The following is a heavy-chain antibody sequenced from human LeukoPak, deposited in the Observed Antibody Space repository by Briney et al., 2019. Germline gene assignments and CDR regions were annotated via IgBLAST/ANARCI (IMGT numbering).Heavy chain of an antibody. Sequence: ASVKVSCKASGYTFTSYGISWVRQAPGQGLEWMGWISAYNGNTNYAQKLQGRVTMTTDTSTSTAYMELRSLRSDDTAVYYCARDRGSSSWYDGHDYWGQGTLVTVSS. V-gene: IGHV1-18*01. CDR3: ARDRGSSSWYDGHDY. CDR1: GYTFTSYG. J-gene: IGHJ4*02. D-gene: IGHD6-13*01. CDR2: ISAYNGNT.